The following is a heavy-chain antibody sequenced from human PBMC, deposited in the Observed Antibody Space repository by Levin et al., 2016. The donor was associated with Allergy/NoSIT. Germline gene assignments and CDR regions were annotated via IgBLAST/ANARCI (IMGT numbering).Heavy chain of an antibody. D-gene: IGHD6-19*01. Sequence: SETLSLTCTVSGGSISPYYWSWVRLPPGKGLEWIGWIFYNGGTSYNPSLRSRLTISVDTSKNHFSLKLNSVTATDTAVYYCARYNSGWYNWLDPWGQGTLVTVSS. V-gene: IGHV4-59*01. J-gene: IGHJ5*02. CDR1: GGSISPYY. CDR3: ARYNSGWYNWLDP. CDR2: IFYNGGT.